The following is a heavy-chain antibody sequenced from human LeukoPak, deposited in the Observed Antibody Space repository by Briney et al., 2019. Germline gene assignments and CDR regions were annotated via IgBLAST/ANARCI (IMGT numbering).Heavy chain of an antibody. Sequence: PGGSLRLSCAASGFTFSRNYMSWVRQAPGKGLQWVSVIYSGAGTYYADSVKGRFTISRDNPKNTLYLQMSSLRAEDTAVYYCAREFYDILTGYQDIFDVWGQGTMVTVSS. J-gene: IGHJ3*01. CDR3: AREFYDILTGYQDIFDV. CDR1: GFTFSRNY. D-gene: IGHD3-9*01. CDR2: IYSGAGT. V-gene: IGHV3-66*02.